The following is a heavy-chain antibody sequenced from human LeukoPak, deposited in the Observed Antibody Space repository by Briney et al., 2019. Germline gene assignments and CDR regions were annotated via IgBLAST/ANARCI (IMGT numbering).Heavy chain of an antibody. CDR2: IKQDGSEK. V-gene: IGHV3-7*01. CDR3: ARDSVVPAAILYFDY. CDR1: GFTFSSYW. D-gene: IGHD2-2*02. Sequence: GGSLRLSCAASGFTFSSYWMSWVRQAPGKGLEWVANIKQDGSEKCYVDSVKGRFTISRDNAKNSLYLQMNSLRAEDTAVYYCARDSVVPAAILYFDYWGQGTLVTVSS. J-gene: IGHJ4*02.